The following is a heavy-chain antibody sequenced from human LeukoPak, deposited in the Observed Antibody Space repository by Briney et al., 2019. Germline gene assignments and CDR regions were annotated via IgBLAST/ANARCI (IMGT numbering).Heavy chain of an antibody. J-gene: IGHJ4*02. Sequence: GGPLRLSCAASGFTFSSYAMHWVRQAPGKGLEWVAVISYDGSNKYYADSVKGRFTISRDNSKNTLYLQMNSLRAEDTAVYYCARADPMVIFFLDYWGQGTLVTVSS. D-gene: IGHD5-18*01. CDR1: GFTFSSYA. CDR2: ISYDGSNK. V-gene: IGHV3-30-3*01. CDR3: ARADPMVIFFLDY.